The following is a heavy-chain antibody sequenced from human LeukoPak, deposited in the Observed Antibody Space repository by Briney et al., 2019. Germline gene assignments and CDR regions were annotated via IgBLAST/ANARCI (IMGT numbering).Heavy chain of an antibody. CDR1: GFTFSSYA. J-gene: IGHJ3*02. Sequence: GGSVRRSCAASGFTFSSYAMSWVRQAPGKGLEWVSAISGSGGSTYYADSVKGRFTISRDNSKNTLYLQMNSLRAEDTAVYYCAKDRAFLLAGTHAFDIWGQGTMVTVSS. CDR2: ISGSGGST. V-gene: IGHV3-23*01. CDR3: AKDRAFLLAGTHAFDI. D-gene: IGHD6-19*01.